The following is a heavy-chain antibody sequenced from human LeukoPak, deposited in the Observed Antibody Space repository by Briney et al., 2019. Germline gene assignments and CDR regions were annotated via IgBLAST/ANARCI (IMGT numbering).Heavy chain of an antibody. Sequence: PGGSLRLSCAASGFTFSSYWMSWVRQAPGKGLEWVANIKQDGCEKYYVDSVKGRFTISRDNAKNSLYLQMNSLRAEDTAVYYCARVAPAGNYLYWGQGTLVTVSS. CDR3: ARVAPAGNYLY. CDR1: GFTFSSYW. CDR2: IKQDGCEK. D-gene: IGHD3-10*01. V-gene: IGHV3-7*01. J-gene: IGHJ4*02.